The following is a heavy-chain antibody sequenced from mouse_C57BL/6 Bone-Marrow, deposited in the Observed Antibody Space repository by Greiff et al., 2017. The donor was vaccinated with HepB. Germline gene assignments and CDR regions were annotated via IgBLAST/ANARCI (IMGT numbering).Heavy chain of an antibody. D-gene: IGHD2-4*01. Sequence: VKLQQPGAELVRPGPSVKLSCKASGYTFTSYWMHWVKQRPGQGLEWIGVIDPSDSYTNYNQKFKGKATLTVDTSSSTAYMQLSSLTSEDSAVYYCARVDYDYDGDYWGQGTTLTVSS. CDR1: GYTFTSYW. CDR3: ARVDYDYDGDY. J-gene: IGHJ2*01. V-gene: IGHV1-59*01. CDR2: IDPSDSYT.